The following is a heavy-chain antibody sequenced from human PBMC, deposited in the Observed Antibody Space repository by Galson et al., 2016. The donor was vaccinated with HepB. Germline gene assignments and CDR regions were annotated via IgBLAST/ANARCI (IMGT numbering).Heavy chain of an antibody. Sequence: SLRLSCAASGFNFRSFWMHWVRQAPGKGLVWVSRIRSDGSIVWYADSVKGRFTISRDDSKNTVYLQMNSLRPEDTAVYYCAKDQGPYFYCSDDSCNYFYAMDVWGEGTKVTVNS. CDR2: IRSDGSIV. J-gene: IGHJ6*04. CDR3: AKDQGPYFYCSDDSCNYFYAMDV. CDR1: GFNFRSFW. D-gene: IGHD2-15*01. V-gene: IGHV3-74*01.